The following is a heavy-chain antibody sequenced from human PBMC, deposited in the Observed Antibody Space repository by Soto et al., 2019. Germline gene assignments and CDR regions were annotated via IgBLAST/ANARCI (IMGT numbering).Heavy chain of an antibody. V-gene: IGHV3-30-3*01. D-gene: IGHD4-17*01. CDR3: ARERAYGDPNWFDP. J-gene: IGHJ5*02. CDR1: GFTFTSYT. Sequence: QVQLVESGGGVVQPGGSLRLSCAASGFTFTSYTMHWVRQAPGKGLGWVAVMSYDGTRTDYVDAVKGRFTSSRDTSKHSLYLQMNKLRPDDTAMYYCARERAYGDPNWFDPWGQGTLVTVSS. CDR2: MSYDGTRT.